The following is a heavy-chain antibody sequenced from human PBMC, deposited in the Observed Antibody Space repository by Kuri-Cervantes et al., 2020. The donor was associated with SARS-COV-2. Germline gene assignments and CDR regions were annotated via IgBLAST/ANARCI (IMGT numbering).Heavy chain of an antibody. CDR3: ARVQDYYSNSQFDY. CDR2: ISSSSSYT. CDR1: GFTFSDYY. D-gene: IGHD4-11*01. V-gene: IGHV3-11*05. J-gene: IGHJ4*02. Sequence: LSLTCAASGFTFSDYYMSWIRQAPGKGLEWVSYISSSSSYTNYADSVKGRFTISRDNAKNSLYLQMNSLRAEDTAVYYCARVQDYYSNSQFDYWGLGTLVTVSS.